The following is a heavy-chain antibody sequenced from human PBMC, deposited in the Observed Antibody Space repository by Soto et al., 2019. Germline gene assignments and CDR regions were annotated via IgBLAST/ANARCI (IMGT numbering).Heavy chain of an antibody. CDR2: IKQDGSEK. CDR3: ARARIQPYYKY. V-gene: IGHV3-7*03. CDR1: GFTFSSYL. D-gene: IGHD5-18*01. Sequence: GGSLRLSCAASGFTFSSYLMSWVRQAPGKGLEWVANIKQDGSEKYYVDSVKGRFTISRDNAKNSLYLQMNSLRAEDTAVYYCARARIQPYYKYWGQGTLVTVSS. J-gene: IGHJ4*02.